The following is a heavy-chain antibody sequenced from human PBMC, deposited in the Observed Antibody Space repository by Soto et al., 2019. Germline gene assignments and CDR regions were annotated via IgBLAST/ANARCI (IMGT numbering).Heavy chain of an antibody. V-gene: IGHV3-7*05. Sequence: GGSLRLSCAASGFTFSSYWMSWVRQAPGKGLEWVANIKQDGSEKYYVDSVKGRFTISRDNAKNSLYLQMNSLRAEDTAVYYCARENNWNDFYYYGMDVWGQGTTVTVSS. CDR2: IKQDGSEK. CDR1: GFTFSSYW. D-gene: IGHD1-1*01. J-gene: IGHJ6*02. CDR3: ARENNWNDFYYYGMDV.